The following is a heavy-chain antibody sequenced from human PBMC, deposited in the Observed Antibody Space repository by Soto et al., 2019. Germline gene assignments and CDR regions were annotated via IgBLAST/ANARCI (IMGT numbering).Heavy chain of an antibody. Sequence: LGESLKISCTGSGYSFNNYWVGWVRQRAGEGLEWMAMIHPSDPDILYSPSFQGQVTISADRSTSTASLQWSSLKASDTAMYYCASPMKIFGVVFLWGPGTRVTVSS. CDR2: IHPSDPDI. D-gene: IGHD3-3*01. CDR3: ASPMKIFGVVFL. J-gene: IGHJ4*02. CDR1: GYSFNNYW. V-gene: IGHV5-51*01.